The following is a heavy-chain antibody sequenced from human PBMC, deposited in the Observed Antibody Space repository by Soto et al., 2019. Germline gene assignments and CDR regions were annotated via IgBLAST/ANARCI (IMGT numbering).Heavy chain of an antibody. J-gene: IGHJ3*02. Sequence: SVKVSCKASGGTFSSYAISWVRQAPGQGLEWMGGIIPIFGTANYAQKFQGRVTITADESTSTAYMELSSLRSEDTAVYYCARDEGQRAYYYYCSGYYKDDAFDICGQGSMVTVS. CDR1: GGTFSSYA. CDR3: ARDEGQRAYYYYCSGYYKDDAFDI. V-gene: IGHV1-69*13. CDR2: IIPIFGTA. D-gene: IGHD3-22*01.